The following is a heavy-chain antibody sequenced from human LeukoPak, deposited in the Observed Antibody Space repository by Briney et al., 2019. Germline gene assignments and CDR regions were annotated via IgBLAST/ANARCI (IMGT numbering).Heavy chain of an antibody. V-gene: IGHV3-15*01. J-gene: IGHJ4*02. CDR1: GFTFRKAW. CDR3: MRAYPYDY. CDR2: IKSKTDGGTT. Sequence: GGAPRLSCAAPGFTFRKAWMYWGRQAPREGVGGVGRIKSKTDGGTTDYAAPVKGRFTISRDDSKNTLYLQMNSLQTEDTAVYYCMRAYPYDYWGQGTLVTVSS.